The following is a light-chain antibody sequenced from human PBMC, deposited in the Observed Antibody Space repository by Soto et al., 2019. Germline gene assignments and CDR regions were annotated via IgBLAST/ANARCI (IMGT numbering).Light chain of an antibody. CDR3: QQYGSSSWT. CDR1: QSVSSSY. CDR2: GAS. J-gene: IGKJ1*01. Sequence: EIVLTQSPGTLSLSPGERATLSCRPSQSVSSSYLAWYQQQPGQAPRLLIYGASSRATGIPDRFSGSGSGTDFTLTISRLEPEDFAVYYCQQYGSSSWTFGQGTNVDI. V-gene: IGKV3-20*01.